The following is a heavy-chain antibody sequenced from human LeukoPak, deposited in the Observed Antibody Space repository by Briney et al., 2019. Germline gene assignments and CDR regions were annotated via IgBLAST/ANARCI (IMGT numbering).Heavy chain of an antibody. CDR3: AVPTVVTQISDDAFDI. J-gene: IGHJ3*02. D-gene: IGHD4-23*01. CDR2: IIPIFGTA. Sequence: SVKVSCKASGGTFSSYAISWVRQAPGQGLEWMGGIIPIFGTANYAQKFQGRVTITTDESTSTAYMELSSLRSEDTAVYYCAVPTVVTQISDDAFDIWGQGTMVTVSS. V-gene: IGHV1-69*05. CDR1: GGTFSSYA.